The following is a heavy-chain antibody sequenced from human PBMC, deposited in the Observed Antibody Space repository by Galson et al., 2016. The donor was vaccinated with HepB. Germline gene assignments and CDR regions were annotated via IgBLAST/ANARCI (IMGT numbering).Heavy chain of an antibody. D-gene: IGHD6-13*01. Sequence: SVKVSCKASGGTFTNYAITWVRQAPGQGLEWMGGIIPIFGTTNYAQKFQGRLTITADGSRTTAYMELTSLRSEDTAVYYCAGGAAAGFGAFDLWGQGTMVTVSS. CDR2: IIPIFGTT. CDR1: GGTFTNYA. J-gene: IGHJ3*01. V-gene: IGHV1-69*13. CDR3: AGGAAAGFGAFDL.